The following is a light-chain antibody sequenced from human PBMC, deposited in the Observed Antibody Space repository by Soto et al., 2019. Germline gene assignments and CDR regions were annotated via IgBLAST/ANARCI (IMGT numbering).Light chain of an antibody. CDR2: GAS. Sequence: DLPMTQSPSSLSASVGDRVTITCRASQDIGNALNWYQQKPEKAPRRLSYGASSLQGGVPSRFSGSGSVTQFTLTISSLQPEDFPTYYCLQHNTYPVTFGPGTKVDIK. J-gene: IGKJ3*01. CDR1: QDIGNA. CDR3: LQHNTYPVT. V-gene: IGKV1-17*01.